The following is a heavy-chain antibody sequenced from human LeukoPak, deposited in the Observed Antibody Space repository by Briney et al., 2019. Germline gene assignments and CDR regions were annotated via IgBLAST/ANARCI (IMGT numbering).Heavy chain of an antibody. Sequence: ASVKVSCKASGYTFTSYYMHWVRQAPGQGLEWMGIISPSGGSTSYAQKFQGRVAMTRDTSTSTVYMELSSLRAEDTAVYYGAIISDGYRREMSFDYWGQGTLVTVSS. CDR2: ISPSGGST. CDR3: AIISDGYRREMSFDY. J-gene: IGHJ4*02. D-gene: IGHD5-24*01. V-gene: IGHV1-46*01. CDR1: GYTFTSYY.